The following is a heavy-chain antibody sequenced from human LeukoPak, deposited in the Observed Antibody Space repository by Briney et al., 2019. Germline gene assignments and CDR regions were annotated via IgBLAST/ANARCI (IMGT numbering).Heavy chain of an antibody. V-gene: IGHV3-30*04. Sequence: GGSLRLSCAASGFTFSSYAMHWVRQAPGKGLEWVAVILYDGSNKYYADSVKGRFTISRDNSKNTLYLQMNSLRAEDTAVYYCARDYDFWSGYVDYWGQGTLVTVSS. CDR2: ILYDGSNK. CDR3: ARDYDFWSGYVDY. CDR1: GFTFSSYA. D-gene: IGHD3-3*01. J-gene: IGHJ4*02.